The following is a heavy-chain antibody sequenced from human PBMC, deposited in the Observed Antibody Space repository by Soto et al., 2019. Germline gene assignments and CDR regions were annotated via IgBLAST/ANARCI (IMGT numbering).Heavy chain of an antibody. Sequence: QVQLQESGPGLVKPSQTLSLTCSVSGVSISSGDYYWSWIRQPPGKGLEWIGYIHYSGSTYYNPSLKRRVTISVDTSKNQFSLKLSSVTAADTAVYYCARGDGFMVRGVMDWGQGALVTVSS. D-gene: IGHD3-10*01. J-gene: IGHJ4*02. CDR3: ARGDGFMVRGVMD. CDR1: GVSISSGDYY. CDR2: IHYSGST. V-gene: IGHV4-30-4*01.